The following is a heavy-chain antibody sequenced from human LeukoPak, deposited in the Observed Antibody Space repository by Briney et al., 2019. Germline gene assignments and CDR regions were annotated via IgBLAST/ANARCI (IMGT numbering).Heavy chain of an antibody. J-gene: IGHJ4*02. CDR3: TTVMMGWEPRDY. Sequence: GRSLRLSCAASGFTFSSYGMHWVRQAPGKGLEWVAVIWYDGSNKYYADSVKGRFTISRDNSKNTLYLQMNSLKTEDTAVYYCTTVMMGWEPRDYWGQGTLVTVSS. CDR1: GFTFSSYG. CDR2: IWYDGSNK. V-gene: IGHV3-33*01. D-gene: IGHD1-26*01.